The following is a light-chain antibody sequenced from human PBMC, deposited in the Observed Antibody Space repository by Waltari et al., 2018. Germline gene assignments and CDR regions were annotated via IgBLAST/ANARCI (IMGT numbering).Light chain of an antibody. J-gene: IGKJ2*01. CDR1: QNVLKKSNNKNY. V-gene: IGKV4-1*01. CDR3: QQSLSSPPEYA. Sequence: DAVMTQSPDSLAVSLGERATNNCKSSQNVLKKSNNKNYLAWYEQKPGQPPKLLIYWRYTRESGLPDRFSGSGSGTDCILTISSLLAEYFVVNYCQQSLSSPPEYAFGHGTKLEI. CDR2: WRY.